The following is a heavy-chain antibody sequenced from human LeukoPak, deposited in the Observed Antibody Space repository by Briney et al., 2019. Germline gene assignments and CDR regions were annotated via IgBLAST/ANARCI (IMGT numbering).Heavy chain of an antibody. Sequence: GGSLRLSCAASGFTFSSYSMNWVRQAPGKGLEWVSSISSSSSYIYYADSVKGRLTISRDNAKNSLYLQMNSLRAEDTAVYYCARDKAVRGVIISYYYMDVWGKGTTVTVSS. CDR2: ISSSSSYI. D-gene: IGHD3-10*01. J-gene: IGHJ6*03. CDR3: ARDKAVRGVIISYYYMDV. V-gene: IGHV3-21*01. CDR1: GFTFSSYS.